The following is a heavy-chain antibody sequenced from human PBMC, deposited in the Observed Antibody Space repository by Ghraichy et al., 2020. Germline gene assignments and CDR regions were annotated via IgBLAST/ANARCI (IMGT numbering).Heavy chain of an antibody. Sequence: GGSLRLSCAASGFTFSSYAMSWVRQAPGKGLEWVSAISGSGGSTYYADSVKGRFTISRDNSKNTLYLQMNSLRAEDTAVYYCAKDRGDKDYGDYVYYFDYWGQGTLVTVSS. D-gene: IGHD4-17*01. CDR2: ISGSGGST. CDR1: GFTFSSYA. J-gene: IGHJ4*02. CDR3: AKDRGDKDYGDYVYYFDY. V-gene: IGHV3-23*01.